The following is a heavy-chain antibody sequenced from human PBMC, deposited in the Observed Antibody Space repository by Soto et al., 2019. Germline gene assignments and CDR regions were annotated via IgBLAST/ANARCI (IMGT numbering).Heavy chain of an antibody. J-gene: IGHJ4*02. D-gene: IGHD3-22*01. CDR3: ASCCYDASGYFDY. V-gene: IGHV1-45*02. CDR2: ITPFNGKT. Sequence: QWLVQAPGQALEWMGWITPFNGKTKYAQKFQDRVTFTGDTSLNTAYMELSSLRSDDTAMFYCASCCYDASGYFDYWGQGTLVTVSS.